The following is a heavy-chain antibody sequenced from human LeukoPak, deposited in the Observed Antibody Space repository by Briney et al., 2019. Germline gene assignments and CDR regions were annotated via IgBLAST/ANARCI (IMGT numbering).Heavy chain of an antibody. J-gene: IGHJ4*02. CDR1: GFTFSSYA. CDR2: ISSNGGST. CDR3: ARAAAAAMANYFDY. D-gene: IGHD2-2*01. V-gene: IGHV3-64D*09. Sequence: PGGSLRLSCSASGFTFSSYAMHWVRQAPGKGLEYVSAISSNGGSTYYADSVKGRFTISRDNSKNTLYLQMSSLRADDTAVYYCARAAAAAMANYFDYWGQGTLVTVSS.